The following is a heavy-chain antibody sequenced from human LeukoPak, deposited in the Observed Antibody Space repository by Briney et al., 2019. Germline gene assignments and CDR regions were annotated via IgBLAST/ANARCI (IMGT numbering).Heavy chain of an antibody. Sequence: PGGSLRVSCAASGFTVSSNYMSWVRQAPGKGLEWVSVIYSGGTTYYADSVKDRFTISRDNSKNTLSLQMNSLRAEDTAVYYCASGAYWGQGTLVTVSS. CDR1: GFTVSSNY. CDR3: ASGAY. V-gene: IGHV3-66*01. CDR2: IYSGGTT. J-gene: IGHJ4*02.